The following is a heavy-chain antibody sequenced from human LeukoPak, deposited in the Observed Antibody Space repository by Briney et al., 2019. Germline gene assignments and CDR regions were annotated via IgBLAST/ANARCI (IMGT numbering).Heavy chain of an antibody. D-gene: IGHD4-17*01. Sequence: GGSLRLSCAASGFTFSSYAMSWVRQAQGKGLEWVSAINSAGSTYYGDSVRGRFTISRDNSKNVLHLQMNSLRAEDTALYYCAKDQNTVATAPFDYWGLGTLVTVSS. CDR1: GFTFSSYA. V-gene: IGHV3-23*01. J-gene: IGHJ4*02. CDR3: AKDQNTVATAPFDY. CDR2: INSAGST.